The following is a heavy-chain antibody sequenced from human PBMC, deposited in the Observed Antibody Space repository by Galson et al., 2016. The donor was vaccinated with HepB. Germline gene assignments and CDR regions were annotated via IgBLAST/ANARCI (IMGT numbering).Heavy chain of an antibody. J-gene: IGHJ4*02. D-gene: IGHD3-10*01. CDR2: INHRGRP. CDR3: ARSFGAVGSETYSHYY. Sequence: ETLSLTCEVVGGSSNGYYWTWIRQPPGKGLEWMGEINHRGRPNYNPSLKSRVTISADTSKNHFSLGLNSVTAADTAGYYCARSFGAVGSETYSHYYWGQGALVTVSS. CDR1: GGSSNGYY. V-gene: IGHV4-34*01.